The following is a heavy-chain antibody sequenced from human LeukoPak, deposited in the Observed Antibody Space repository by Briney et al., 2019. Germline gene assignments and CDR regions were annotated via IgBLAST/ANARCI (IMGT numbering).Heavy chain of an antibody. Sequence: GGSLRLSCAASGFTFSSYGINWVRQAPGRGLEWVSGISVGGSTHYADSVKGRFTISRDNSKNTLYLQMNSLRAEDTAVYYCARGAYCSGGRCPGAFDIWGQGTMVTVSS. V-gene: IGHV3-23*01. CDR1: GFTFSSYG. CDR2: ISVGGST. D-gene: IGHD2-15*01. J-gene: IGHJ3*02. CDR3: ARGAYCSGGRCPGAFDI.